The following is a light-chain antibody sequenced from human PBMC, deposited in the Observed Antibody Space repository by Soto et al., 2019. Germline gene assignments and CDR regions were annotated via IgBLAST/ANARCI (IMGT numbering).Light chain of an antibody. CDR3: AAWDDSLNGYV. CDR1: SSNIGTNT. CDR2: SDN. J-gene: IGLJ1*01. V-gene: IGLV1-44*01. Sequence: QSVLTQPPSASGTPGQRVTISCSGSSSNIGTNTVNWYQQLSGTAPKVLIYSDNRRPSGVPDRFSGSKSGTSASLAISGLQSQDEADYYCAAWDDSLNGYVFGTGTKLTVL.